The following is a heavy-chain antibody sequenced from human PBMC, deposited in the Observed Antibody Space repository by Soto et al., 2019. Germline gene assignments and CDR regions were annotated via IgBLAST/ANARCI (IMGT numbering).Heavy chain of an antibody. CDR1: GFTFSSYG. V-gene: IGHV3-30*18. CDR3: AKDAVYYFDY. CDR2: ISYDGSNK. J-gene: IGHJ4*02. Sequence: GGSLRLSCAASGFTFSSYGMHWVRQAPGKGLEWVAVISYDGSNKYYTDSVKGRFTISRDNSKNTLYLQMNSLRAEDTAVYYCAKDAVYYFDYWGQGTLVTVSS.